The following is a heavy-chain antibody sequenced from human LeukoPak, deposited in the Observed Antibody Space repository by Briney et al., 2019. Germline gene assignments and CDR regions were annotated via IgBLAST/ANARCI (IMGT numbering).Heavy chain of an antibody. D-gene: IGHD3-10*01. J-gene: IGHJ6*02. CDR3: ASQVYYGSGSPDLYYYYYYGMDV. V-gene: IGHV3-66*04. CDR1: GFTVSSNY. Sequence: GGSLTLSCAASGFTVSSNYMSWVRQAPGKGLEWVSVIYSGGSTYYADSVKGRFTISRDNSKNTLYLQMNSLRAEDTAVYYCASQVYYGSGSPDLYYYYYYGMDVWGQGTTVTVSS. CDR2: IYSGGST.